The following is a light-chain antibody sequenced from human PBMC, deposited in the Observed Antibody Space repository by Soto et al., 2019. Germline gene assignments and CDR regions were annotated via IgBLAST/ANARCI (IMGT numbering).Light chain of an antibody. J-gene: IGKJ5*01. CDR1: QGISSY. Sequence: IQLPHSPSFLSASVGNRVTITCRASQGISSYLAWYQQKPGKAPKLLIYAASTLQSGVPSRFSGSGSGTDFTLTISSLQPEDFATYYCQQLNSYPLFGQGTRLEIK. V-gene: IGKV1-9*01. CDR2: AAS. CDR3: QQLNSYPL.